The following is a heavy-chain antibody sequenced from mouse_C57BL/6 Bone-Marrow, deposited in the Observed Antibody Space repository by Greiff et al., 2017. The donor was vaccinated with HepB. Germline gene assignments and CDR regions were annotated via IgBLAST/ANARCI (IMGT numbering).Heavy chain of an antibody. CDR1: EYEFPSHD. D-gene: IGHD1-1*01. V-gene: IGHV5-2*01. Sequence: EVQGVESGGGLVQPGESLKLSCESNEYEFPSHDMSWVRKTPEKRLELVAAINSDGGSTYYPDTMERRFIISRDNTKKTLYLQMSSLRSEDTALYYCARHGSLYGSSYGGAMDYWGQGTSVTVSS. J-gene: IGHJ4*01. CDR3: ARHGSLYGSSYGGAMDY. CDR2: INSDGGST.